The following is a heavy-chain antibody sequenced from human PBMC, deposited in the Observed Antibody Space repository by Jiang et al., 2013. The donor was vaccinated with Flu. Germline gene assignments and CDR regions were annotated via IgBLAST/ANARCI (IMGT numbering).Heavy chain of an antibody. D-gene: IGHD6-19*01. CDR3: ARHRQWLVQVVDY. J-gene: IGHJ4*02. CDR1: GGSISSSSYY. V-gene: IGHV4-39*07. CDR2: IYYSGST. Sequence: LLKPSETLSLTCTVSGGSISSSSYYWGWIRQPPGKGLEWIGSIYYSGSTYYNPSLKSRVTISVDTSKNQFSLKLSSVTAADTAVYYCARHRQWLVQVVDYWGQGTLVTVSS.